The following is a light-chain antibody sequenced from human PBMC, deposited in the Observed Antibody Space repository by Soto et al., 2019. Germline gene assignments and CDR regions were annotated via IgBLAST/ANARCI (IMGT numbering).Light chain of an antibody. CDR3: QQHHGYPIT. CDR1: QGIDTS. V-gene: IGKV1-9*01. J-gene: IGKJ5*01. CDR2: APS. Sequence: DVQMTQSPSTLSAFVGDRVPITCRASQGIDTSLAWYQQKPGKAPKLLIYAPSNFQSGVPSRFSGSGSGTHFTLTISSLQPEDFATYYCQQHHGYPITFGQGTRLEI.